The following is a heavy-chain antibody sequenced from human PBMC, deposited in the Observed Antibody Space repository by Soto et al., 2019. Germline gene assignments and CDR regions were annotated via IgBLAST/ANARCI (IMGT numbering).Heavy chain of an antibody. CDR3: ARDVESGSSQYYYYYYGMDV. CDR1: GFTFGDYA. CDR2: ISWNSGSI. V-gene: IGHV3-9*01. J-gene: IGHJ6*02. D-gene: IGHD1-26*01. Sequence: GESLRLSCAASGFTFGDYAMHWVRQSQGKGLEWVSGISWNSGSIGYADSVKGRFTISRDNAKNSLYLQMNSLRAEDTALYYCARDVESGSSQYYYYYYGMDVWGQGTTVTVSS.